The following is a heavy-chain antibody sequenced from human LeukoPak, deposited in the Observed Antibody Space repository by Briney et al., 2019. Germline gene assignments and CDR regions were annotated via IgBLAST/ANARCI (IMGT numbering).Heavy chain of an antibody. J-gene: IGHJ4*02. CDR1: GFTFTSYA. CDR2: ISYDGSNE. D-gene: IGHD3-3*01. CDR3: ASAYYDFWSGYYGY. V-gene: IGHV3-30*04. Sequence: GRSLRPSCAASGFTFTSYAMHWVRQAPGKGLEWVALISYDGSNEYYTDSVKGRFTVSRDNSKNTLYVQMNSLRADDTAVYYCASAYYDFWSGYYGYWGQGTLVTVSS.